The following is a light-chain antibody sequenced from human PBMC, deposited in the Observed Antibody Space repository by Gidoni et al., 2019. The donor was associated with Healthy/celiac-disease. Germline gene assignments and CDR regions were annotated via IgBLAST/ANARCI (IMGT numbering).Light chain of an antibody. V-gene: IGKV1-8*01. CDR2: AAS. J-gene: IGKJ3*01. CDR1: QGISSY. Sequence: TGDRVTITCRASQGISSYLAWYQQKPGKAPKLLIYAASTLQSGVPSRFSGSGSGTDFTLTISCLQSEDFATYYCQQYYSYPPTFGPGTKVDIK. CDR3: QQYYSYPPT.